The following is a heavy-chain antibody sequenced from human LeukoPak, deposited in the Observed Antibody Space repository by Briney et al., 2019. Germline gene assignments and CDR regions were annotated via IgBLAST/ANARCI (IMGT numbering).Heavy chain of an antibody. CDR2: MNPNSGNT. V-gene: IGHV1-8*03. Sequence: ASVKVSCKASGYTFTSYDINWVRQATGQGLEWMGWMNPNSGNTGYAQKFQGRVTITRNTSISTAYMELSSLRSEDTAVYYCAMTYCSGGSCYDDRDVASVWGQGTLVTVSS. J-gene: IGHJ4*02. CDR3: AMTYCSGGSCYDDRDVASV. CDR1: GYTFTSYD. D-gene: IGHD2-15*01.